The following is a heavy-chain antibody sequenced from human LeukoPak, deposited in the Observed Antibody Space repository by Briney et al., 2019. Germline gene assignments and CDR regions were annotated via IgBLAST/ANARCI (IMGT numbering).Heavy chain of an antibody. Sequence: GGSLRLSCAASGFAFGSYWMTWVRQAPGKGLEWVANIKQDGSEKNYVDSVKGRFTISRDNAKNSLDLQMSSLRAEDTAIYYCARGCSSTSCSGWFDPWGQGTLVTVSS. CDR3: ARGCSSTSCSGWFDP. CDR1: GFAFGSYW. D-gene: IGHD2-2*01. J-gene: IGHJ5*02. CDR2: IKQDGSEK. V-gene: IGHV3-7*01.